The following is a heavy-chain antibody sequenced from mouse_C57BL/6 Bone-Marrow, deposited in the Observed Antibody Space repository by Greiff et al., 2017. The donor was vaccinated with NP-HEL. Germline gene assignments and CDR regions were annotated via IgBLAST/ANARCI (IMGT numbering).Heavy chain of an antibody. J-gene: IGHJ2*01. CDR3: ARNNGDNYYGSSYEYYFDY. Sequence: VQLVESGPGLVAPSQSLSITCTVSGFSLTSYAISWVRQPPGKGLEWLGVIWTGGGTNYNSALKSRLSISKDNSKSQVFLKMNSLQTDDTARYYCARNNGDNYYGSSYEYYFDYWGQGTTLTVSS. D-gene: IGHD1-1*01. CDR1: GFSLTSYA. CDR2: IWTGGGT. V-gene: IGHV2-9-1*01.